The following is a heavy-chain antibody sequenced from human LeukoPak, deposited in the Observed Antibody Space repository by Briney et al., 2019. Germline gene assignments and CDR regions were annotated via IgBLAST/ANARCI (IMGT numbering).Heavy chain of an antibody. CDR2: ISGSGGST. J-gene: IGHJ6*02. V-gene: IGHV3-23*01. CDR3: AKGVVGATNVYYYYGMDV. D-gene: IGHD1-26*01. CDR1: GFTFSSYA. Sequence: GGSLRLSCAASGFTFSSYAMCWVRQAPGKGLEWVSAISGSGGSTYYADSVKGRFTISRDNSKNTLYLQMNSLRAEDTAVYYCAKGVVGATNVYYYYGMDVWGQGTTVTVSS.